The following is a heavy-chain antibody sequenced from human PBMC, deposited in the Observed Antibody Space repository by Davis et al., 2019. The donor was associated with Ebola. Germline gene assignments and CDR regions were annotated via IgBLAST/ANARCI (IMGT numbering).Heavy chain of an antibody. V-gene: IGHV3-9*01. Sequence: SLKISCAASGFTFSSYSMNWVRQAPGKGLEWVSGISWNSGSIGYADSVKGRFTISRDNAKNSLYLQMNSLRAEDTALYYCAKGDVWGQGTTVTVSS. J-gene: IGHJ6*02. CDR3: AKGDV. CDR1: GFTFSSYS. CDR2: ISWNSGSI.